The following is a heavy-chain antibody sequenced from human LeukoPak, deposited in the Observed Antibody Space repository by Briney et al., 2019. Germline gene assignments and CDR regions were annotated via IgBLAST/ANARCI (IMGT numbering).Heavy chain of an antibody. J-gene: IGHJ4*02. Sequence: KPSETLSLTCTVSGGSISSSSYYWGWIRQPPGKGLEWIGSIYYSGSTYFNPSLKSRVTISVDTSKNQFSLKLSSVTAADTAVYYCATTNWYYYDSSGYYSGYWGQGTLVTVSS. CDR3: ATTNWYYYDSSGYYSGY. CDR1: GGSISSSSYY. D-gene: IGHD3-22*01. CDR2: IYYSGST. V-gene: IGHV4-39*01.